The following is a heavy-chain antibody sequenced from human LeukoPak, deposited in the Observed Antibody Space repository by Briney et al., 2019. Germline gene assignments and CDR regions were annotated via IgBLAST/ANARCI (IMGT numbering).Heavy chain of an antibody. CDR1: GGSIRTYY. V-gene: IGHV4-59*01. D-gene: IGHD2-2*01. CDR2: IYYSGST. Sequence: SETLSLTCAVSGGSIRTYYWGWIRQPPGKGLEWIGYIYYSGSTNYNPSLKSRVTISVDTSKNQFSLKLSSVTAADTAVYYCARDPCSSSSCSYFDYWGQGTLVTVSS. CDR3: ARDPCSSSSCSYFDY. J-gene: IGHJ4*02.